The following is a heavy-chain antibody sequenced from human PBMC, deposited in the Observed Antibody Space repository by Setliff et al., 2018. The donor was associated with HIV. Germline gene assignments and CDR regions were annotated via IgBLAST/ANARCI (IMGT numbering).Heavy chain of an antibody. CDR1: GGTFTNYV. CDR3: ATYHYYDSSAYFIDLYYFDY. D-gene: IGHD3-22*01. CDR2: IIPIVKIA. V-gene: IGHV1-69*10. Sequence: SVKVSCKASGGTFTNYVISWVRQAPGQGLEWMGGIIPIVKIANYAQKFKGRVTITADKSTNTVYMEMRSLRSEDTAVYYCATYHYYDSSAYFIDLYYFDYWGQGTLVTVSS. J-gene: IGHJ4*02.